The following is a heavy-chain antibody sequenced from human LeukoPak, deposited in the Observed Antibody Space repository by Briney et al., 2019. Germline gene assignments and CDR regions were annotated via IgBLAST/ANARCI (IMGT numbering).Heavy chain of an antibody. D-gene: IGHD6-19*01. CDR1: GGTFSSYA. V-gene: IGHV1-69*13. CDR2: IIPIFGTA. CDR3: AGSPAKYSSGWYEEKGPFDY. Sequence: ASVKVSCKASGGTFSSYAISWVRQAPGQGLEWMGGIIPIFGTANYAQKFQGRVTITADESTSTAYMELSSLRSEDTAVYYCAGSPAKYSSGWYEEKGPFDYWGQGTLVTVSS. J-gene: IGHJ4*02.